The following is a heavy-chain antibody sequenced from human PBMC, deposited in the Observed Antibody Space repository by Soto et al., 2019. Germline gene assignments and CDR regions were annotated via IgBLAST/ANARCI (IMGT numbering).Heavy chain of an antibody. V-gene: IGHV1-18*01. CDR3: ARDAYGFWGGPKNYYYYYGMDV. CDR1: GYTFTSYG. Sequence: GASVKVSCKASGYTFTSYGISWVRQAPGQGLEWMGWNSAYNGNTNYAQKLQGRVTMTTDTSTSTAYMELRSLRSDDTAVYYCARDAYGFWGGPKNYYYYYGMDVWGQGTTVTVSS. D-gene: IGHD3-3*01. CDR2: NSAYNGNT. J-gene: IGHJ6*02.